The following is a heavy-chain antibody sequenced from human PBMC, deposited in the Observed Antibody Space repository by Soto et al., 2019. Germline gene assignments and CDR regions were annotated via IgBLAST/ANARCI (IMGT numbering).Heavy chain of an antibody. Sequence: EVQLLESGGGLVQPGGSLRLSCAXSGXSFNNYAMNWVRQAPGQGLEWVSTISDSGSTYYADSVKGRFTISRDNSKNTLYLQMKSLRAEDTAVYFCAKDVGGHYCTPTSCLYFFHSWGRGTLVTVSS. CDR3: AKDVGGHYCTPTSCLYFFHS. J-gene: IGHJ4*02. V-gene: IGHV3-23*01. D-gene: IGHD2-2*01. CDR1: GXSFNNYA. CDR2: ISDSGST.